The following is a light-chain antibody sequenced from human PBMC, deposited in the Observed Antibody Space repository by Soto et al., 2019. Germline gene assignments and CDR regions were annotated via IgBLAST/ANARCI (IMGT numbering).Light chain of an antibody. CDR1: ASNLGGNP. V-gene: IGLV1-44*01. CDR2: TNH. Sequence: QSVLTQPPSVSGTPGQKVSISCSGSASNLGGNPVNWYQHLPGAAPKLLIYTNHQRPSGVPDRFSGSKSGTSASLAISGLRSEDEADFYCAAWDDSLNAVVFGGGTKVTGL. J-gene: IGLJ2*01. CDR3: AAWDDSLNAVV.